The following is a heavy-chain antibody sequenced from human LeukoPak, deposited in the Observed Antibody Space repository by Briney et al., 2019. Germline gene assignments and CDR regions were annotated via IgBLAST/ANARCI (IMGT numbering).Heavy chain of an antibody. CDR2: IYGGGST. Sequence: GGSLRLSCAASGFTVSSNYMSWVRQAPGKGLEWVSFIYGGGSTYYADSVKGRFTISRDNSKNTLYLQMNNLRAEDTAVYYCARVRGPMIVVVVDAFDIWGQGTMVTVSS. CDR1: GFTVSSNY. J-gene: IGHJ3*02. D-gene: IGHD3-22*01. V-gene: IGHV3-66*01. CDR3: ARVRGPMIVVVVDAFDI.